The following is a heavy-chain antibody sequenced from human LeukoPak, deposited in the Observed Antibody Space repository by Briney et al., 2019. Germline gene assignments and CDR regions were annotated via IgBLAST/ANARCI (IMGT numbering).Heavy chain of an antibody. D-gene: IGHD2-15*01. CDR2: ISYDGSNK. V-gene: IGHV3-30*18. Sequence: GRSRRISCAASGFTFSSYGMHWVRKAPGKGLEWVAVISYDGSNKYYADSVKGRVTISRDNSKNTLYLQMNSLRAEDTAVYYCAKDRTGFVVAATYADYWGQGTLVTVYS. J-gene: IGHJ4*02. CDR3: AKDRTGFVVAATYADY. CDR1: GFTFSSYG.